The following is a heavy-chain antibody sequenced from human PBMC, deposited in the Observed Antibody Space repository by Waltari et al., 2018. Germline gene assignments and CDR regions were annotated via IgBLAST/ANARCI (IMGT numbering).Heavy chain of an antibody. Sequence: VQLQESGPRLMKPSETLSLTCAVSGYSISRGYYWRWIRQPPGKGLEWIGSGYHSGHTDYYPSLKSRVTLSLDTSKNQFSLRLSSVTAADTAVYYCARESGRYYFDYWGQGTLVTVSS. J-gene: IGHJ4*02. CDR1: GYSISRGYY. D-gene: IGHD1-26*01. V-gene: IGHV4-38-2*02. CDR2: GYHSGHT. CDR3: ARESGRYYFDY.